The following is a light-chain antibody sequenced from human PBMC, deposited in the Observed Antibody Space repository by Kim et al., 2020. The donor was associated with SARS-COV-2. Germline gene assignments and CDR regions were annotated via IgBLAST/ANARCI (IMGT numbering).Light chain of an antibody. V-gene: IGLV3-1*01. J-gene: IGLJ1*01. CDR2: QDS. CDR1: KLGDKY. Sequence: SYELTQPPSVSVSPGQTASITCSGDKLGDKYACWYQQKPGQSPVLVIYQDSKRPSGIPERFSGSNPGNTATLTISGTQAMDEADYYCQAWDSSTVVVFGT. CDR3: QAWDSSTVVV.